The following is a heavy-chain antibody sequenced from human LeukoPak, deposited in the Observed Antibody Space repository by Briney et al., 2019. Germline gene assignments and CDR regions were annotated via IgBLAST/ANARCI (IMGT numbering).Heavy chain of an antibody. CDR1: GGSISSGGYY. Sequence: PSETLSLTCTVSGGSISSGGYYWSWIRQHPGKGLEWIGYIYYSGSTYCNPSLKSRVTISVDTSKNQFSLKLSSVTAADTAVYYSARERYSISWIDYWGQGTLVTVSS. CDR3: ARERYSISWIDY. V-gene: IGHV4-31*03. J-gene: IGHJ4*02. CDR2: IYYSGST. D-gene: IGHD6-13*01.